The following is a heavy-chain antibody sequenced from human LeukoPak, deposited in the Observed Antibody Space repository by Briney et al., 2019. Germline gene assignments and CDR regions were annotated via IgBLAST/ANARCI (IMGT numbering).Heavy chain of an antibody. CDR1: GYTFTSYD. CDR2: MKPNSGNT. V-gene: IGHV1-8*01. D-gene: IGHD6-13*01. J-gene: IGHJ6*02. Sequence: GASVKVSCKASGYTFTSYDINWVRQATGQGLEWMGWMKPNSGNTGYAQTFQGRVTMTRNTSISTAYMELSSLRSEDTAVYYCARVSSSWYYYYGMDVWGQGTTVTVSS. CDR3: ARVSSSWYYYYGMDV.